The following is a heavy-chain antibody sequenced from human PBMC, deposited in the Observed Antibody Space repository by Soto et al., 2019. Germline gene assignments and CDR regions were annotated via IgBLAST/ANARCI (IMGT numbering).Heavy chain of an antibody. CDR1: GYTFTRYC. D-gene: IGHD2-2*02. CDR3: AKADTREVNWFDP. CDR2: ISAYNGNT. Sequence: ASVKVSCKASGYTFTRYCISWVLQAPGQGLEWMGWISAYNGNTNYAQKLQGRVTMTTDTSTSTAYMELRSLRSDDTAVYYCAKADTREVNWFDPWGQGILVTVSS. J-gene: IGHJ5*02. V-gene: IGHV1-18*04.